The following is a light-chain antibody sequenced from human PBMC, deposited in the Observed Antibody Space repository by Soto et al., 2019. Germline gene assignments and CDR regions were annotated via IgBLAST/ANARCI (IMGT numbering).Light chain of an antibody. Sequence: QPVLTQSPSASASLGASVKLTCTLSSGHSSYAIAWHQQQPEKGPRYLMKLNSDGSHSKGDGIPDRFSGSSSGAERYLTISSLQSEDEADYYCPTWGTGFVVFGGGTKLTVL. V-gene: IGLV4-69*01. J-gene: IGLJ2*01. CDR1: SGHSSYA. CDR2: LNSDGSH. CDR3: PTWGTGFVV.